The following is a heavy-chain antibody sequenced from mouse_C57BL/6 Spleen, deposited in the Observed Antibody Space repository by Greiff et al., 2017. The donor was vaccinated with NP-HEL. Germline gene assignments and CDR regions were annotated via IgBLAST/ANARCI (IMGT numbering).Heavy chain of an antibody. V-gene: IGHV5-17*01. J-gene: IGHJ1*03. CDR2: ISSGSSTI. CDR1: GFTLSDYG. CDR3: ARRRYFDV. Sequence: EVKLVESGGGLVKPGGSLKLSCAASGFTLSDYGMHWVRQAPEKGLEWVAYISSGSSTIYYADTGKGRFTISRDNAKNTLFLQMTSLRSEDTAMYYCARRRYFDVWGTGTTVTVSS.